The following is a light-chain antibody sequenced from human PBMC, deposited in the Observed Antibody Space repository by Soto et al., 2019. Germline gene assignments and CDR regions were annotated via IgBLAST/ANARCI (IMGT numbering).Light chain of an antibody. CDR1: QSVLSSSNNKNY. Sequence: DIVMTQSPDSLAVSLGERATINCKSSQSVLSSSNNKNYLAWYQQRPRQPPKLLINWASTRQSGVTDRFSGGGSGTDSTLTSSILQAEDVAFYYCHQYYTTPWTFGQGTKVEIK. CDR3: HQYYTTPWT. J-gene: IGKJ1*01. CDR2: WAS. V-gene: IGKV4-1*01.